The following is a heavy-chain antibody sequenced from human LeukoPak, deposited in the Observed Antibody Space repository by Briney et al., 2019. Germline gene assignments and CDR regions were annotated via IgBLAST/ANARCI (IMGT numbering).Heavy chain of an antibody. CDR1: GGSISSYY. Sequence: SETLSLTCTVSGGSISSYYWSWIRQPPGKGLEWIGYIYYSGSTNYNPSLKSRVTISVDTSKNQFSLKLSSVTAADTAVYYCARRRGVAVAGLYYYGMDVWGQGTTVTVSS. D-gene: IGHD6-19*01. J-gene: IGHJ6*02. CDR3: ARRRGVAVAGLYYYGMDV. V-gene: IGHV4-59*01. CDR2: IYYSGST.